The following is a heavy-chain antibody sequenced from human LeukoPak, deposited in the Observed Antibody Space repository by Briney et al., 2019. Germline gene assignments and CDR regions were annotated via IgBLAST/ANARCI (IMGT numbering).Heavy chain of an antibody. D-gene: IGHD6-13*01. CDR1: GFTFSSYW. V-gene: IGHV3-7*01. CDR2: IKQDGSEK. J-gene: IGHJ4*02. Sequence: GGSLRLSCAASGFTFSSYWMSWVRQAPGKGLEWVANIKQDGSEKYYVDSVKGRSTISRDNAKNSLYLQMNSLRAEDTAVCYCAREGYSHLVYYFDYWGQGTLVTVSS. CDR3: AREGYSHLVYYFDY.